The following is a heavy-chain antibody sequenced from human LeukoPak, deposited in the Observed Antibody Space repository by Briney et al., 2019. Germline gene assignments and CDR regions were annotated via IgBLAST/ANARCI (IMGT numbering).Heavy chain of an antibody. J-gene: IGHJ4*02. CDR1: GGSISSGGYY. V-gene: IGHV4-31*03. CDR2: IYFSGST. Sequence: PSQTLSLTCTVSGGSISSGGYYWTWIRQHPGKGLEWIGYIYFSGSTYYNPSLESRVTISADTSKNQFSLKLSSVTAADTAVYYCASTQRNPPEYRCWGQGTLVTVSS. CDR3: ASTQRNPPEYRC. D-gene: IGHD1-14*01.